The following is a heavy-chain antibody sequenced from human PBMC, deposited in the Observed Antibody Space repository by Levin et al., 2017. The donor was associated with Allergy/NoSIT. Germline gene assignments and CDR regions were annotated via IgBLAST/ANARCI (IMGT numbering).Heavy chain of an antibody. J-gene: IGHJ6*04. CDR1: GFTFSRYW. CDR2: MNQNGSHI. CDR3: SQDYYMCSSDPDV. Sequence: PGESLKISCTASGFTFSRYWMTWVRQVPGKGLEWVANMNQNGSHIYYVDSVKGRFTISRDNAKNSLFLQMNSLRHEDAAVYYCSQDYYMCSSDPDVWGKGTAVTVSA. V-gene: IGHV3-7*03. D-gene: IGHD6-6*01.